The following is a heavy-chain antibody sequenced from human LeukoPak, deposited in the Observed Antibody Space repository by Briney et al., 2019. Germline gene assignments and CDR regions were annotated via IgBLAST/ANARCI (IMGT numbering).Heavy chain of an antibody. Sequence: SETLSLTCTVSGGSISSYYWSWIRQPPGKGLEWIGYIYYSGSTNYNPSLKSRVTISVDTSKNQFSLKLSSVTAADTAVYYCARLTVIPYYYYGMDVWGQGTTVTVSS. CDR2: IYYSGST. V-gene: IGHV4-59*08. D-gene: IGHD4-17*01. CDR3: ARLTVIPYYYYGMDV. CDR1: GGSISSYY. J-gene: IGHJ6*02.